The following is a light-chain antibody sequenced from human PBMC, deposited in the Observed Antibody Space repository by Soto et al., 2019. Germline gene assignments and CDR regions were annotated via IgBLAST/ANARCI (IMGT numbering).Light chain of an antibody. J-gene: IGLJ1*01. V-gene: IGLV1-40*01. CDR3: SSYTSSTTQV. Sequence: QSVLTQPPSVSGAPGQRVTISCTGSGSNIGAGFDVHWYQQLPGTAPKLLIYGNSNRPSGVPDRFSGSKSGTSASLAITGLQAEDEADYYCSSYTSSTTQVFGTGTKVTVL. CDR2: GNS. CDR1: GSNIGAGFD.